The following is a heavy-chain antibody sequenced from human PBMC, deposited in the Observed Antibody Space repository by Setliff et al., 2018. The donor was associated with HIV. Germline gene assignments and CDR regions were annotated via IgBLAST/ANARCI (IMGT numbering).Heavy chain of an antibody. CDR2: IYYSGST. J-gene: IGHJ3*02. CDR1: GGSISSSSYY. V-gene: IGHV4-39*01. CDR3: ARHVDYFDSSGNDAFDI. Sequence: SETLSLTCTVSGGSISSSSYYWGWIRQPPGKGLEWIGSIYYSGSTYYNPSPKSRVTISVDTSKNQFSLKLSSVTAADTAVYYCARHVDYFDSSGNDAFDIWGQGTMVTVSS. D-gene: IGHD3-22*01.